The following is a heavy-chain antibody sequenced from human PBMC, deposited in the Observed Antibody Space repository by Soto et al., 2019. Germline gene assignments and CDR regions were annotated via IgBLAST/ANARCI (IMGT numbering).Heavy chain of an antibody. CDR3: ARDRGYSNWFDP. CDR2: IYYSGST. J-gene: IGHJ5*02. CDR1: GGSIVNYY. Sequence: SETLSLTCTVSGGSIVNYYWSWIRQPPGKGPEWIGYIYYSGSTNYNPSLRSRVTISVDTSKNQFSLRLSSVTAADTAMYYCARDRGYSNWFDPWGQGKLVTVSS. V-gene: IGHV4-59*01. D-gene: IGHD5-18*01.